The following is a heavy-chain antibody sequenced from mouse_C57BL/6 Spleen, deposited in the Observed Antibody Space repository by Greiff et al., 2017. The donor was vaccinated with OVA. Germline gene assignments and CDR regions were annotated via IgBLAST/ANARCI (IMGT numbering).Heavy chain of an antibody. Sequence: VQLQQSGAELVRPGASVKLSCTASGFNIKDDYMHWVKQRPEQGLEWIGWIDPENGDTEYASKFQGKATITADTSSNTAYLQLSSLTSEDTAVYYCTRGDGYYGEGSFDYWGQGTTLTVSS. J-gene: IGHJ2*01. V-gene: IGHV14-4*01. D-gene: IGHD2-3*01. CDR2: IDPENGDT. CDR1: GFNIKDDY. CDR3: TRGDGYYGEGSFDY.